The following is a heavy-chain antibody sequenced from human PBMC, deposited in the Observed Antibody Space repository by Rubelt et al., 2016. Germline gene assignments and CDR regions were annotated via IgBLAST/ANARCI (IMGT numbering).Heavy chain of an antibody. CDR1: GFTFSSYS. V-gene: IGHV3-48*04. CDR2: ISSGSSTI. D-gene: IGHD5-18*01. CDR3: ARGRRSYGYSVDY. J-gene: IGHJ4*02. Sequence: EVQLVESGGGLVQPGGSLRLSCAASGFTFSSYSMNWVRQAPGKGLEWVSYISSGSSTIYYADSVKGRFTISRDNAKNSLYLQMNSLRAEETAVYYCARGRRSYGYSVDYWGQGTLVTVSS.